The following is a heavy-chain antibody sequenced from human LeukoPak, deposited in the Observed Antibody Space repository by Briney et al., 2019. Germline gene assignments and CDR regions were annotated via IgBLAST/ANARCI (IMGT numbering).Heavy chain of an antibody. CDR3: ARAPVTSCRGAYCYPFDY. V-gene: IGHV3-23*01. CDR1: GFIFSAYG. J-gene: IGHJ4*02. Sequence: PGGTLRLSCSASGFIFSAYGMSWVRQAPGQGLEWVSGLSASGVSTYYADSVRGRFTISRDNSKNTLYLQMNSLRVEDAAVYYCARAPVTSCRGAYCYPFDYWGQGTLVTVSS. D-gene: IGHD2-21*01. CDR2: LSASGVST.